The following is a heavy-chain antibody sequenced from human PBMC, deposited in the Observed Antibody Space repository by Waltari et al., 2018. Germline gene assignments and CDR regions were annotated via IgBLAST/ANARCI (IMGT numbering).Heavy chain of an antibody. CDR1: GFSFSNYD. Sequence: EVQLLESGGGLVQPGGSLRLSCAASGFSFSNYDMAWVRQAPGKWLEWVSGIRNSGGNTYYGDSVKGRFAISRDNSRNTLHLQMNGLRAEDTAIYYCTSWRVVAGTGWFDSWGQGTLVTVSS. D-gene: IGHD2-15*01. V-gene: IGHV3-23*01. CDR2: IRNSGGNT. CDR3: TSWRVVAGTGWFDS. J-gene: IGHJ5*01.